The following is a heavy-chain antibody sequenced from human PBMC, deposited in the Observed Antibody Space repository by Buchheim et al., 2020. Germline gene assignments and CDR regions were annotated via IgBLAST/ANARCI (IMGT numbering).Heavy chain of an antibody. CDR3: ARVYYDFWSGYWPRSVDYYYGMDV. D-gene: IGHD3-3*01. J-gene: IGHJ6*02. Sequence: EVQLVESGGGLVQPGGSLRLSCAASGFTFSSYEMNWVRQAPGKGLEWVSYISSSGSTIYYADSVKGRFTISRDNAKNSLYLQMNSLRAEDTAVYYCARVYYDFWSGYWPRSVDYYYGMDVWGQGTT. CDR1: GFTFSSYE. V-gene: IGHV3-48*03. CDR2: ISSSGSTI.